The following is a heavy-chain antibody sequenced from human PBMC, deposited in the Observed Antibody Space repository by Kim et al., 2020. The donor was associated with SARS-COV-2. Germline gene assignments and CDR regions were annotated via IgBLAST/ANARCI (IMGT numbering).Heavy chain of an antibody. V-gene: IGHV3-48*03. Sequence: GGSLRLSCAASGFTFSSYEMNWVRQAPGKGLEWVSYISTAGSTIYYAYSVKGRSTITRDNAKNLLYLQMNIRTADDTAVYCCARETVSGSWAFFTYGMD. CDR3: ARETVSGSWAFFTYGMD. J-gene: IGHJ6*01. CDR2: ISTAGSTI. CDR1: GFTFSSYE. D-gene: IGHD4-17*01.